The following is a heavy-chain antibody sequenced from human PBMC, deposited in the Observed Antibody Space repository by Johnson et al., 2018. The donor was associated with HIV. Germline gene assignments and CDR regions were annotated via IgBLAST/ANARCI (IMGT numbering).Heavy chain of an antibody. CDR3: AKDLRSGNRREAFDI. J-gene: IGHJ3*02. Sequence: VQLVESGGGLVKPGGSLRLSCAASGFTFSNAWMSWVRQAPGKGLEWVGRIKSKTDGGTTDYAAHVKGRFTISRDNSKNTLYLQMNSLRAEDTAVYYCAKDLRSGNRREAFDIWGQGTMVTVSS. V-gene: IGHV3-15*01. CDR2: IKSKTDGGTT. CDR1: GFTFSNAW. D-gene: IGHD1-14*01.